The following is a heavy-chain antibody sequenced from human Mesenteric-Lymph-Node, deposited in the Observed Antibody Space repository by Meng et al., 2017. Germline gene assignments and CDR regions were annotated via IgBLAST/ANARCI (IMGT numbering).Heavy chain of an antibody. CDR2: ISGSGGST. D-gene: IGHD1-26*01. V-gene: IGHV3-23*01. CDR1: GFTFSSYA. CDR3: AKERGSKKDGVAFDI. Sequence: GESLKISCAASGFTFSSYAMSWVRQAPGKGLEWVSAISGSGGSTYYADSVKGRFTISRDNSKNPLYLQMTSLRAEDTAVYYCAKERGSKKDGVAFDIWGQGTMVTVSS. J-gene: IGHJ3*02.